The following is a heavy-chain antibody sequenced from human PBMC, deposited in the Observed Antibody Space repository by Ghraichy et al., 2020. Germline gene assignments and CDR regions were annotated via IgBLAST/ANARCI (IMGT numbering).Heavy chain of an antibody. Sequence: GGSLRLSCVGSGFSFSGYPMNWVRQAPGKGLEWVSYITSSSRTISYADSVKGRFTISRDNAHNSLYLQMNSLRDEDTAVYYCARGSTVVRFFYYDGMDVCGQGTTVTVSS. D-gene: IGHD4-23*01. CDR3: ARGSTVVRFFYYDGMDV. CDR2: ITSSSRTI. CDR1: GFSFSGYP. J-gene: IGHJ6*02. V-gene: IGHV3-48*02.